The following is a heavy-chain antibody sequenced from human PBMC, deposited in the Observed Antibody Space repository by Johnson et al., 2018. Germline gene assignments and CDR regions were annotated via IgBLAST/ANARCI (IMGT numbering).Heavy chain of an antibody. CDR2: IIPIFGTA. D-gene: IGHD3-3*01. CDR1: GGTFSSYA. V-gene: IGHV1-69*01. CDR3: AKSSVGLELELIDAFDI. J-gene: IGHJ3*02. Sequence: QVQLVESGAEVKKPGSSXKVSCKASGGTFSSYAISWVRQAPGQGLEWMGGIIPIFGTANYAQKFQVRVTITADESTSTAYMELSSLRSEDTALYYCAKSSVGLELELIDAFDIWGQGTMVTVSS.